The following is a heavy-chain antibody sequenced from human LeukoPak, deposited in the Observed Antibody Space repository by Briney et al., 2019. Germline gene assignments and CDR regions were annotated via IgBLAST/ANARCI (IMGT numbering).Heavy chain of an antibody. J-gene: IGHJ4*02. D-gene: IGHD1-26*01. CDR3: ATVIGSRAFDH. Sequence: PGGSLRLSCTASGFTFSDYYMSWIRQAPGKGLEWIPYISSSGDAIYYADSAKGRFTISRDNAENSLYLQMNSLRDEDTAVYYCATVIGSRAFDHWGQGTLVTVSS. CDR2: ISSSGDAI. V-gene: IGHV3-11*04. CDR1: GFTFSDYY.